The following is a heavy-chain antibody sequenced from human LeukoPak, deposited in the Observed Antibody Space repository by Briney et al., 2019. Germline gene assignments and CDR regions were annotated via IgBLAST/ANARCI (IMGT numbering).Heavy chain of an antibody. CDR3: ARDSSVSGIA. Sequence: SGGSLRLSCSASGFTFSTYWMSWVRQAPGKGLEWVANIKHDGSEEHYVDSVKGRFTISRDNATNLLYLQMSSLRAEDTAVYYCARDSSVSGIAWGQGTLVTVSS. CDR2: IKHDGSEE. CDR1: GFTFSTYW. J-gene: IGHJ5*02. V-gene: IGHV3-7*04. D-gene: IGHD6-19*01.